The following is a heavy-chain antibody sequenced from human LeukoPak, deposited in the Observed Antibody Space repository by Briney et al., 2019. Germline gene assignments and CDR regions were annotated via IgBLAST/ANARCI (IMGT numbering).Heavy chain of an antibody. CDR1: GFTFSNYW. D-gene: IGHD1-26*01. CDR3: ARVGNSGSYFSPFDY. V-gene: IGHV3-74*01. J-gene: IGHJ4*02. Sequence: SGGSLRLSCVASGFTFSNYWMLWVRQAPGKGLMWVSLISTDGKSTRYAESVKGRFTISRDNAKNSLYLQMNSLRAEDTAVYYCARVGNSGSYFSPFDYWGQGTLVTVSS. CDR2: ISTDGKST.